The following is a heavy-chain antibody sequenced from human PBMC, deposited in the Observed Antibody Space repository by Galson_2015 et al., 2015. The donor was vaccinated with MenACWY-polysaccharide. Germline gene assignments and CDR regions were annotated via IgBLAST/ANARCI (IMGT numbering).Heavy chain of an antibody. D-gene: IGHD6-19*01. CDR3: AKKEACDSGNFDL. J-gene: IGHJ4*01. CDR2: ITSDGSDP. CDR1: GFTFSSYG. V-gene: IGHV3-30*18. Sequence: SLRLSCAASGFTFSSYGMHWVRQAPGTGLEWVAYITSDGSDPHYAGSVKGRFTISRDNSTSMLYLQMHSLRPEDPAVYYCAKKEACDSGNFDLWGHGTLVPVSS.